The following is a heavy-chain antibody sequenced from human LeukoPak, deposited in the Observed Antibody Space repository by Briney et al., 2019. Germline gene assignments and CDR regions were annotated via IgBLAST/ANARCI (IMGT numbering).Heavy chain of an antibody. Sequence: PGGSLRLSCAASGFTFSSYAMNWVRQAPGKGLEWVSGISNSGGSTYYADSVKGRFTISRDNSKSTLYLQMNSLRAEDTAVYYCAKEPSSSFDYWGQGTLVTVSS. J-gene: IGHJ4*02. CDR1: GFTFSSYA. CDR3: AKEPSSSFDY. D-gene: IGHD6-6*01. CDR2: ISNSGGST. V-gene: IGHV3-23*01.